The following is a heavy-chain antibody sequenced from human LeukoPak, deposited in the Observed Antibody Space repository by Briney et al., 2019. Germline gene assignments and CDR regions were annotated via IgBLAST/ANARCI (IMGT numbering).Heavy chain of an antibody. V-gene: IGHV4-59*01. Sequence: SETLSLTCTVSGGSISGYYWSWVRQPPGKGLEFIGYIYYSGDTHYNPSLKSRVTISVDTSKNQFSLTLSSVTAADTAVYYCAKGDSSSWSFWGQGTLVTVSS. CDR3: AKGDSSSWSF. CDR1: GGSISGYY. J-gene: IGHJ4*02. CDR2: IYYSGDT. D-gene: IGHD6-13*01.